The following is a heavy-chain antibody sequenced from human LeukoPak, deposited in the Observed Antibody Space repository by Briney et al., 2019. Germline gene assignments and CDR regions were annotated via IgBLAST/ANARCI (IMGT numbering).Heavy chain of an antibody. J-gene: IGHJ4*02. CDR2: ITGNRIST. CDR3: ARAAAGNRGWDWYYFDY. CDR1: GFTFSNYG. V-gene: IGHV3-23*01. Sequence: PGGSLRLSCAASGFTFSNYGMTWVRQAPGKGLEWVSAITGNRISTYYADSVKGRFTISRDNAKNTLNLQMNSLRAEDTAVYYCARAAAGNRGWDWYYFDYWGQGTLVSVSS. D-gene: IGHD6-13*01.